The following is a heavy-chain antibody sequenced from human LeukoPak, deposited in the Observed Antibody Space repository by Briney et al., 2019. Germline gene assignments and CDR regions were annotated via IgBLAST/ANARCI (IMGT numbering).Heavy chain of an antibody. V-gene: IGHV3-33*06. CDR1: GFTFSRDG. J-gene: IGHJ4*02. CDR3: AKDIPDYYGSY. Sequence: SGGSLRLSCAASGFTFSRDGMHWVRQAPGKGLEWVAVIWYDGSKKYYADSVKGRFTISRDNSKNTLYLQMNSLRAEDTAVYYCAKDIPDYYGSYWGQGTLVTVSS. D-gene: IGHD3-10*01. CDR2: IWYDGSKK.